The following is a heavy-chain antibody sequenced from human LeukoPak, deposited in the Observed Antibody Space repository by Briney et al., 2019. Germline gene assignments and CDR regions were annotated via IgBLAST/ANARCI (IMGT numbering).Heavy chain of an antibody. J-gene: IGHJ3*02. D-gene: IGHD3-22*01. Sequence: PSETLSLTCTVSGGSISSYYWSWIRQPPGKGLEWIGYIYYSGSTNYNPSLKSRVTISVDTSKNQFSLKLSSVTAADTAVYYCASSPRGDDSSGYYSKWDDAFDIWGQGTMVTVSS. CDR2: IYYSGST. V-gene: IGHV4-59*08. CDR3: ASSPRGDDSSGYYSKWDDAFDI. CDR1: GGSISSYY.